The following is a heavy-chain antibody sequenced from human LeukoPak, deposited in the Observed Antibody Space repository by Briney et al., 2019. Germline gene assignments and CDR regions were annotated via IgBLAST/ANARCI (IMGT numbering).Heavy chain of an antibody. CDR3: ARDSLLRGSGWDYWYFDL. Sequence: PSETLSLTCTVSGGSVSNGNYYWSWIRQPPGXGXXXXXXXXYSGSTNYNPSLKSRVTISVDTSMNQLSLLLTSATAADTAVYYCARDSLLRGSGWDYWYFDLWGRGTLVTVSS. CDR1: GGSVSNGNYY. V-gene: IGHV4-61*01. J-gene: IGHJ2*01. CDR2: XXYSGST. D-gene: IGHD6-25*01.